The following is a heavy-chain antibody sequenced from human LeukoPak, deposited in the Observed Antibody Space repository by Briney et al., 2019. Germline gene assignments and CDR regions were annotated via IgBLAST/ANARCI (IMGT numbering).Heavy chain of an antibody. CDR3: ARDAVRGGDCGF. Sequence: GGSLRLSCAASGFTFDNYDMHWVRQAPGKGLEWVSHIGTGTDTHFSASVRGRFTISRENAKNSLYLQMNSLRAENTAVYYCARDAVRGGDCGFWGQGTLVAVSS. J-gene: IGHJ4*02. CDR2: IGTGTDT. D-gene: IGHD2-21*02. V-gene: IGHV3-13*01. CDR1: GFTFDNYD.